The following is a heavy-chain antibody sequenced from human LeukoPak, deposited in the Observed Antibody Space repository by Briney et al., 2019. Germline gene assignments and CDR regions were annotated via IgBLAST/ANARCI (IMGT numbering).Heavy chain of an antibody. Sequence: GGSLRLSCAASGFTFSNYWMHWVRQAPGKGLVWVSHINSDGSGTTYADSVKGRFTISRDNAKNTLYLQMNSLRAVDTAVYYCAREGYYDSSGQIDYWGRGTLVTVSS. V-gene: IGHV3-74*03. D-gene: IGHD3-22*01. J-gene: IGHJ4*02. CDR3: AREGYYDSSGQIDY. CDR1: GFTFSNYW. CDR2: INSDGSGT.